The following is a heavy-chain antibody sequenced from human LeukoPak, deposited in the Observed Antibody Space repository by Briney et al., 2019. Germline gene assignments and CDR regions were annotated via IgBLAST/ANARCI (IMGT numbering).Heavy chain of an antibody. CDR1: GFTFSSYG. V-gene: IGHV3-30*18. CDR2: ISYDGSNK. Sequence: PGRSLRLSCAASGFTFSSYGMHWVRQAPGKGLERVAVISYDGSNKYYADSVKGRFTISRDSSKNTLYLQMNSLRAEDAAVYYCAKSYYYDSSGYSDYWGQGTLVTVSS. CDR3: AKSYYYDSSGYSDY. D-gene: IGHD3-22*01. J-gene: IGHJ4*02.